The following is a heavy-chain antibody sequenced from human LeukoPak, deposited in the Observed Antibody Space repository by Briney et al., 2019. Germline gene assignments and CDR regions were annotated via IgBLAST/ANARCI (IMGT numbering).Heavy chain of an antibody. D-gene: IGHD6-13*01. CDR3: ARDREAAGQKLTDY. V-gene: IGHV1-18*01. J-gene: IGHJ4*02. Sequence: ASVKVSCKASGYTFTSYGITWVRQAPGQGLEWMGWISVYNGKTNYAQKLQGRVTMATDPSTSTAYMELRSLRSDDTAIYYCARDREAAGQKLTDYWGQGTLVTVSS. CDR1: GYTFTSYG. CDR2: ISVYNGKT.